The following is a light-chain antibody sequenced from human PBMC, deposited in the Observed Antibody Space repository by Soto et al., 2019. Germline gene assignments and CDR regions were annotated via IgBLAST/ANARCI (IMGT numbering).Light chain of an antibody. Sequence: DIVMTQSPLSLPVSPGEPASISCRSSQSLLHNNGYNYLDWYLQKPGQSPQLLIYLGSNRASWVPDRLIGSGSGADFTLKLSRVEAEDVGVYYCMHALHATLYTVGQGTKLEIK. CDR3: MHALHATLYT. J-gene: IGKJ2*01. CDR2: LGS. V-gene: IGKV2-28*01. CDR1: QSLLHNNGYNY.